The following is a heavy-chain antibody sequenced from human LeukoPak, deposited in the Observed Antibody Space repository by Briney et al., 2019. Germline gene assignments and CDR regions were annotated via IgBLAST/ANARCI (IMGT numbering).Heavy chain of an antibody. CDR3: ARDKNYRFDY. V-gene: IGHV1-18*01. Sequence: EASVKVSCKASGYTFTDNGLSWVRQAPGEGHEWMGWISANSGKTNYAQRFQRRVTMTRETSASTVYMELRSLRADDTAVYFCARDKNYRFDYWGQGTLVSVTS. CDR2: ISANSGKT. CDR1: GYTFTDNG. D-gene: IGHD3-16*02. J-gene: IGHJ4*02.